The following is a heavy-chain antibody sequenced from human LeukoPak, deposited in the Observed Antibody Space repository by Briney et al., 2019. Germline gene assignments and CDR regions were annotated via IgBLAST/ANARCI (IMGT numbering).Heavy chain of an antibody. CDR1: GFTFSSYE. Sequence: GGSLRLSCAASGFTFSSYEMNRVRQAPGKGLEWVSYISSSGSTIYYADSVKGRFTISRDNAKNSLYLQMNSLRAEDTAVYYCARGLAAAPNGGWGQGTLVTVSS. V-gene: IGHV3-48*03. J-gene: IGHJ4*02. CDR2: ISSSGSTI. CDR3: ARGLAAAPNGG. D-gene: IGHD6-13*01.